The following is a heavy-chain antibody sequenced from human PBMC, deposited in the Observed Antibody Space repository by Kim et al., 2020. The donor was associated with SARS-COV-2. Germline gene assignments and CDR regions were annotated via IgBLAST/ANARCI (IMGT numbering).Heavy chain of an antibody. CDR3: AKETIWYYGSGAYYGMDV. V-gene: IGHV3-23*03. J-gene: IGHJ6*02. D-gene: IGHD3-10*01. Sequence: KGRFTISRDNSENTLYLQMNSLRAEDTAVYYCAKETIWYYGSGAYYGMDVWGQGTTVTVSS.